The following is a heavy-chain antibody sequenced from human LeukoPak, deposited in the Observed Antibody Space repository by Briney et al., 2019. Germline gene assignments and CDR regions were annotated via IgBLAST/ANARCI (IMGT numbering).Heavy chain of an antibody. CDR3: ARDRYCTNGVCYTADY. J-gene: IGHJ4*02. Sequence: ASVKVSCKASGYTFTSYAISWVRQAPGQGLEWMGWISAYNGNTNYAQKLQGRVTMTTDTSTSTAYMELRSLRSDDTAVYYCARDRYCTNGVCYTADYWGQGTLVTVSS. CDR2: ISAYNGNT. CDR1: GYTFTSYA. D-gene: IGHD2-8*01. V-gene: IGHV1-18*01.